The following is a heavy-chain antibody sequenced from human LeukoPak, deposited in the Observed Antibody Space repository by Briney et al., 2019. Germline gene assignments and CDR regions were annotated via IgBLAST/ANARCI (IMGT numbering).Heavy chain of an antibody. CDR1: GFTFIPYA. CDR2: IFFDGSNK. V-gene: IGHV3-30-3*01. CDR3: ASSRFLEWSYMDV. D-gene: IGHD3-3*01. J-gene: IGHJ6*03. Sequence: PGGSLRLSCAASGFTFIPYAMHWVRQAPGKGLEWVALIFFDGSNKYYADSVKGRFTVSRDSSKNTLFLQMNSLRAEDTAVYYCASSRFLEWSYMDVWGKGTTVTVSS.